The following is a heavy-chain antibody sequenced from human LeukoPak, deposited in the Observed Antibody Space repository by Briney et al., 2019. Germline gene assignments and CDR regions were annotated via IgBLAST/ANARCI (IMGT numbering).Heavy chain of an antibody. CDR3: ARPQYCSSTSCYYYFDY. J-gene: IGHJ4*02. D-gene: IGHD2-2*01. CDR1: GYTFTSYG. CDR2: ISAYNGNT. V-gene: IGHV1-18*01. Sequence: ASVKVSCKASGYTFTSYGISWVRQAPGQGLEWMGWISAYNGNTNYAQKLQSRVTMTTDTSTSTAYMELRSLRSDDTAVYYCARPQYCSSTSCYYYFDYWGQGTLVTVSS.